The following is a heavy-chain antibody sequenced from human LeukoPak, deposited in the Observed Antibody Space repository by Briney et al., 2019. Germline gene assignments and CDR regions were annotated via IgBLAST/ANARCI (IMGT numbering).Heavy chain of an antibody. Sequence: SVKVSCKASGGTFSSYAISWVRQAPGQGLEWMGGIIPIFGTANYAQKFQGRVTITADESTSAAYMELSSLRSEDTAVYYCARAVLYYYDSSGYFDYWGQGALVTVSS. CDR2: IIPIFGTA. V-gene: IGHV1-69*01. CDR3: ARAVLYYYDSSGYFDY. J-gene: IGHJ4*02. D-gene: IGHD3-22*01. CDR1: GGTFSSYA.